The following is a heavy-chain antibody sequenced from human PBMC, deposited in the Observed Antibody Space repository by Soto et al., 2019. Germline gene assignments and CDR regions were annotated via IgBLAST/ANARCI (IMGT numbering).Heavy chain of an antibody. CDR3: TRDNEYYDILTGYSAFDI. D-gene: IGHD3-9*01. V-gene: IGHV3-49*03. CDR1: GFTFGDYA. Sequence: GGSLRLSCTASGFTFGDYAMSWFRQAPGKGLEWVGFIRSKAYGGTTEYSASVKGRFTISRDDSKSIAYLKMNSLKTEATAVYYCTRDNEYYDILTGYSAFDIWGQGTMVTVSS. CDR2: IRSKAYGGTT. J-gene: IGHJ3*02.